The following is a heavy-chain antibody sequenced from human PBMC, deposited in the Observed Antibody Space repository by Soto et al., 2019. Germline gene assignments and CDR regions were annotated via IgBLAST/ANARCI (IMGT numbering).Heavy chain of an antibody. D-gene: IGHD1-26*01. CDR3: AKNGKPPYYYYGLDV. CDR1: GYTFSRYG. J-gene: IGHJ6*02. CDR2: ISGYNGDT. V-gene: IGHV1-18*01. Sequence: ASVKVSCKASGYTFSRYGISWVRQSPGQRLECMGWISGYNGDTNYAQKFQGRVTMTIDTSTTTAYMDLRGLTSDDTAIYYCAKNGKPPYYYYGLDVWG.